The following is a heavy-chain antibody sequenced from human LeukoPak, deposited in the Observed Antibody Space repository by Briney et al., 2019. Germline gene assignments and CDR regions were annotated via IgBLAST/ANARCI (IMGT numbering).Heavy chain of an antibody. J-gene: IGHJ4*02. CDR1: GGTFSSYA. CDR3: ARGGEMATAIDY. V-gene: IGHV1-69*04. CDR2: IIPIFGIA. Sequence: SVKVSCKASGGTFSSYAISWVRQAPGQGLEWMGRIIPIFGIANYAQKFQGRVTITADKSTSTAYMKLSSLRSEDTAVYYCARGGEMATAIDYWGQGTLVTVSS. D-gene: IGHD5-24*01.